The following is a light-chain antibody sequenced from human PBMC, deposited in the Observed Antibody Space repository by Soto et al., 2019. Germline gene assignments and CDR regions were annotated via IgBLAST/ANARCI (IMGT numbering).Light chain of an antibody. V-gene: IGKV4-1*01. CDR3: QQVYSSPLT. J-gene: IGKJ5*01. CDR1: QSLLDSSNDYNY. CDR2: WAS. Sequence: DIVMTQSPDSLAVSLGERATVNCKSSQSLLDSSNDYNYLSWYQQKPGQPPKLLIYWASTRESGVPDRFSGSGSGTDFTLTISSLQAEDVAVYYCQQVYSSPLTFGRGTRLEI.